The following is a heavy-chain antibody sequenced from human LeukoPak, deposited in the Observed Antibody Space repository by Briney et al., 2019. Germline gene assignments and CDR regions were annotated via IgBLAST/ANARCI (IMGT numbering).Heavy chain of an antibody. D-gene: IGHD6-19*01. J-gene: IGHJ4*02. Sequence: GGSLRLSCAASGFTFDDYTMHWVRQAPGKGLEWVSLISWDGGSTYYADSVKGRFTISRDNSRNSLYLQMNSLRTEDTALYYCAKDRRAVAGGDLAFDYWGQGTLVTVSS. CDR2: ISWDGGST. CDR3: AKDRRAVAGGDLAFDY. V-gene: IGHV3-43*01. CDR1: GFTFDDYT.